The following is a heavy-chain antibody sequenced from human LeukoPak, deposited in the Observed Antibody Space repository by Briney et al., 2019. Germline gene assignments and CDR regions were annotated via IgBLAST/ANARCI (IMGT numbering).Heavy chain of an antibody. CDR3: ARGRGPYGWFDP. Sequence: GGFLRLSCAASGFTLSSYWMHWARQTPGKGLVWVSRMSSDESTTNYADSVRGRFTISRDNAKNALYLQMNNLRAEDTAIYFCARGRGPYGWFDPWGQGTLVTVSS. CDR2: MSSDESTT. D-gene: IGHD3-10*01. V-gene: IGHV3-74*01. J-gene: IGHJ5*02. CDR1: GFTLSSYW.